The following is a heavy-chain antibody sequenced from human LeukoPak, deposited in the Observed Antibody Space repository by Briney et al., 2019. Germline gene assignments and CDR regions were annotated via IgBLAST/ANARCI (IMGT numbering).Heavy chain of an antibody. CDR2: ISGSGETT. CDR3: AKSPAKMGYDPNGASDI. V-gene: IGHV3-23*01. D-gene: IGHD2-8*01. Sequence: GGSLRLSCAASGFVFSSLPMSWVRQAPGEGLEWIAAISGSGETTNYADAVMGRFTIARDNSKDTLYLQMDRLRADDTALYFCAKSPAKMGYDPNGASDIWGKGKLAPVS. CDR1: GFVFSSLP. J-gene: IGHJ3*02.